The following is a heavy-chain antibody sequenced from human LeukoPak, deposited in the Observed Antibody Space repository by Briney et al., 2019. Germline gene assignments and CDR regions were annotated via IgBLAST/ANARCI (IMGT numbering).Heavy chain of an antibody. V-gene: IGHV4-39*01. CDR3: ARHRGYGMGTTTNWFDP. D-gene: IGHD2/OR15-2a*01. J-gene: IGHJ5*02. CDR2: IYYSGST. Sequence: PSETLSLTCTVSGGSITSSSFYWGWIRQSPGKGLEWIGSIYYSGSTYYNPSLKSRVTISVDTSESHFSLKLSSVTAADTAVYYCARHRGYGMGTTTNWFDPWGQGTLVTVSS. CDR1: GGSITSSSFY.